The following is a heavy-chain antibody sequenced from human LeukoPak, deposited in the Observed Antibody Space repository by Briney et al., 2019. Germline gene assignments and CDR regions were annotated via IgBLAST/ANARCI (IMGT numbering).Heavy chain of an antibody. V-gene: IGHV3-74*01. D-gene: IGHD1-26*01. CDR1: GFTFSSSW. CDR2: IKKDGSVT. J-gene: IGHJ4*02. CDR3: VKVRGRARVGYFDY. Sequence: GGSLRLSCAASGFTFSSSWIHWVRHAPGKGLVWVSRIKKDGSVTDYAESVKGRFSISRDNANNTLYLQMNSLRVEDTAIYYCVKVRGRARVGYFDYWGQGTLVTVSS.